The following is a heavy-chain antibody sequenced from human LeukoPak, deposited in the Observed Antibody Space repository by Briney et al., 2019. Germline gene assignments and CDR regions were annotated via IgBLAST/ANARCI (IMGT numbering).Heavy chain of an antibody. J-gene: IGHJ4*02. D-gene: IGHD1-26*01. CDR2: INHSGSA. Sequence: SETLSLTCAVSGGSFSGYYWTWIRQPPGKGLEWIGEINHSGSANYNPSLKSRVTISLDTSKNQFSLKLSSVTAADTAVYYCARGQLRRSGSYGYWGQGTLVTVSS. CDR1: GGSFSGYY. CDR3: ARGQLRRSGSYGY. V-gene: IGHV4-34*01.